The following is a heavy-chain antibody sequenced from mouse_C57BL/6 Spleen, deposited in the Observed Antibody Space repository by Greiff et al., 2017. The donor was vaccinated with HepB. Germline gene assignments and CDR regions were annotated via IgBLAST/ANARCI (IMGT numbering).Heavy chain of an antibody. CDR3: TRSDYGYYRYWFAY. CDR1: GYTFTDYE. CDR2: IDPETGGT. D-gene: IGHD2-3*01. J-gene: IGHJ3*01. Sequence: QVQLQQSGAELVRPGASVTLSCKASGYTFTDYEMHWVKQTPVHGLEWIGAIDPETGGTAYNQKFKGKAILTADKSSSTAYMELRRLTSEDSAVYYCTRSDYGYYRYWFAYWGQGTMVTVSA. V-gene: IGHV1-15*01.